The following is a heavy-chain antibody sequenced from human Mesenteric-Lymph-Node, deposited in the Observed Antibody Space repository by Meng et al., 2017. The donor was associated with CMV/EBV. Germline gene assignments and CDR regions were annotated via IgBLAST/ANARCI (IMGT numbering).Heavy chain of an antibody. CDR3: ARALTIFGVAIYYYGMDV. V-gene: IGHV4-34*01. J-gene: IGHJ6*02. D-gene: IGHD3-3*01. CDR2: INHSGST. Sequence: SETLSLTCTVSGDSISRYLWNWIRQPPGKGLEWIGEINHSGSTNYNPSLKSRVTISVDTSKNQFSLKLSSVTAADTAVYYCARALTIFGVAIYYYGMDVWGQGTTVTVSS. CDR1: GDSISRYL.